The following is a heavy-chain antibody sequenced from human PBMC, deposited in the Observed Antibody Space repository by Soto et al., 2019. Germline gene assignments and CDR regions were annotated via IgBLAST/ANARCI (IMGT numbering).Heavy chain of an antibody. CDR1: GGSISSSSYY. Sequence: QLQLQESGPGLVKPSETLSLTCTVSGGSISSSSYYWGWIRQPPGKGLEWIGSIYYSGSTYYNPSLKSRVTISVDTSKNQFSLKLSSVTAADTAVYYCARWSMKIFGVVLYYFDYWGQGTLVTVSS. CDR3: ARWSMKIFGVVLYYFDY. V-gene: IGHV4-39*01. CDR2: IYYSGST. D-gene: IGHD3-3*01. J-gene: IGHJ4*02.